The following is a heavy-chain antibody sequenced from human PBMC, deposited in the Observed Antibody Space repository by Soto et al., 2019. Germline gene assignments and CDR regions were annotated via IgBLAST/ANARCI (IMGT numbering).Heavy chain of an antibody. D-gene: IGHD3-10*01. V-gene: IGHV1-3*01. CDR3: ASPSYGSGNFY. CDR1: GYTFSNYL. J-gene: IGHJ4*02. CDR2: INAGNGNT. Sequence: QVQLVQSGAEVKKPGASVKVSCKASGYTFSNYLLHWVRQAPGQRLEWMGWINAGNGNTKYSQKSQGRVTLTRDTSASTAYMELSGLRSEDTAVYYCASPSYGSGNFYWGQGTLVTVSS.